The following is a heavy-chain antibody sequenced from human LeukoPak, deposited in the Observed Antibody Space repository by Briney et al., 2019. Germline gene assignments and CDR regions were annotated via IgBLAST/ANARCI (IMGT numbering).Heavy chain of an antibody. V-gene: IGHV1-69*13. CDR3: ARDALRLYCSSTSCNKPSYYMDV. D-gene: IGHD2-2*01. Sequence: ASVKVSCKASGGTFSSYAISWVRQAPGQGLEWMGGIIPIFGTANYAQKFQGRVTITADESTSTAYMELSSLRSEDTAVYYCARDALRLYCSSTSCNKPSYYMDVWGKGTTVTVSS. CDR2: IIPIFGTA. CDR1: GGTFSSYA. J-gene: IGHJ6*03.